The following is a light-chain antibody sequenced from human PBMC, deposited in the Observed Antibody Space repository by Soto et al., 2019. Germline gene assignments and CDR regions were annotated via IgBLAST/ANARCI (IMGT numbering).Light chain of an antibody. J-gene: IGKJ1*01. Sequence: DIQMTQSPSTVSASVGDRITITCRASQSINTWLAWYRQRPGEAPQLLIYDGSTLAMGVPSRFSGSGSGTDFPLSISRPPPDYFSTFYCQQEPTYSRTFGQGAKVEVK. CDR3: QQEPTYSRT. V-gene: IGKV1-5*01. CDR2: DGS. CDR1: QSINTW.